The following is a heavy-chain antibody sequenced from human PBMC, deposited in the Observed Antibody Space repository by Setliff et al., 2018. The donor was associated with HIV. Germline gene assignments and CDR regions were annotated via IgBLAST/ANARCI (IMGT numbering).Heavy chain of an antibody. V-gene: IGHV3-49*03. D-gene: IGHD2-2*01. CDR2: IRSKAHGGTI. CDR3: TRDDPPGYCSSTTCPYLFDY. Sequence: GGSLRLSCTGSGFNFADYGISWFRQAPGKGLEWVSFIRSKAHGGTIEYAASVKGRFTISRDDSKTVAYLQMSGLKTEDTAVYFCTRDDPPGYCSSTTCPYLFDYWGRGTLVTVSS. CDR1: GFNFADYG. J-gene: IGHJ4*02.